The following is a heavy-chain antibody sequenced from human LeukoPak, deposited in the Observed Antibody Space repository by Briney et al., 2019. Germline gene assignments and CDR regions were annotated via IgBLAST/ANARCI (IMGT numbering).Heavy chain of an antibody. CDR2: INHSGST. D-gene: IGHD2-2*01. CDR3: ASQPAADAFDI. CDR1: GGSFSGYY. Sequence: SETLSLTCAVYGGSFSGYYWSWIRQPPGTGLEWIGEINHSGSTNYNPSLKSRVTISVDTSKNQFSLKLSSVTAADTAVYYCASQPAADAFDIWGQGTMVTVSS. J-gene: IGHJ3*02. V-gene: IGHV4-34*01.